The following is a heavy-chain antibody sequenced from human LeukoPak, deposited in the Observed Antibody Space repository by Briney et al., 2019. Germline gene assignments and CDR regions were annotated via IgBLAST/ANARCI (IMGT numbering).Heavy chain of an antibody. CDR1: GFTFSSYA. CDR2: ISGSGAST. J-gene: IGHJ4*02. V-gene: IGHV3-23*01. D-gene: IGHD1-26*01. CDR3: ANYQALGKYYFDY. Sequence: GGSLRLSCAASGFTFSSYAMSWVRQAPGKGLEWVSAISGSGASTYYADSVKGRFTISRDNSKNTLYLQMNSLRAEDTAVYYCANYQALGKYYFDYWGQGTLVTVSS.